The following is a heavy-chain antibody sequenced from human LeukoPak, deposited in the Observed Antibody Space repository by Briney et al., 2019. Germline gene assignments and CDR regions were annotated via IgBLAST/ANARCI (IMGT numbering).Heavy chain of an antibody. CDR3: ARDTGDCSSTSCPYRHRGYFDY. D-gene: IGHD2-2*01. CDR1: GFTFSSYE. CDR2: ISSSGSTI. J-gene: IGHJ4*02. V-gene: IGHV3-48*03. Sequence: PGGSLRLSCAASGFTFSSYEMNWVRQAPGKGLEWVSYISSSGSTIYYADSVKGRFTISRDNAKNSLYLQMNSLRAEDTAVYYCARDTGDCSSTSCPYRHRGYFDYWGQGTLVTVSS.